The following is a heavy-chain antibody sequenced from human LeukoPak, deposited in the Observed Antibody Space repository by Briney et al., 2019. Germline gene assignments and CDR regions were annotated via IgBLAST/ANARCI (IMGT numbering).Heavy chain of an antibody. Sequence: GGSLRLSCAASGFTFSSYGMHWVRQAPGKGLEWVANIKQDGSEKYYVDSVKGRFTISRDNAKNSLYLQMNSLRAEDTAVYYCARDRYYMDVWGKGTTVTISS. CDR2: IKQDGSEK. V-gene: IGHV3-7*01. CDR3: ARDRYYMDV. CDR1: GFTFSSYG. J-gene: IGHJ6*03.